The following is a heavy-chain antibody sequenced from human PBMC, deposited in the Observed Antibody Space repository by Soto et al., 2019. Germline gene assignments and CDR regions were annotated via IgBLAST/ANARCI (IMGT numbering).Heavy chain of an antibody. J-gene: IGHJ4*02. Sequence: PGGSLRLSCVGSGFTFNDYAMHWVRHAPGKGREWVAGTSWFSGSEGYADSVRGRFTISRDDANNSLYLQMDRLTPEDTAFYYCGKGSGRQWRILVICGYWGRGTMVTVSS. CDR1: GFTFNDYA. D-gene: IGHD3-16*02. CDR2: TSWFSGSE. V-gene: IGHV3-9*01. CDR3: GKGSGRQWRILVICGY.